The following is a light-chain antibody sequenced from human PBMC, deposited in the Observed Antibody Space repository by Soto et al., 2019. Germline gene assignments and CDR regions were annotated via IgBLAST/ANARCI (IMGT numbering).Light chain of an antibody. CDR1: SSDVGGYNY. J-gene: IGLJ1*01. V-gene: IGLV2-8*01. CDR3: TSYAGSASYV. CDR2: DVT. Sequence: QSALTQPPSASGSPGQSVAISCTGTSSDVGGYNYVSWYQQHPGKAPRLMIYDVTKRPSGVPDRFSGSKSGNTASLTVSGLQAEDEANSYCTSYAGSASYVFGSGTKVTVL.